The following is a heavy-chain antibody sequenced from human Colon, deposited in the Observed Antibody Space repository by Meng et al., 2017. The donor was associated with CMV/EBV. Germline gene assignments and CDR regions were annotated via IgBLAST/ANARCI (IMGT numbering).Heavy chain of an antibody. V-gene: IGHV3-66*01. CDR3: VREGYYGA. Sequence: GGSLRLSCAASGFIVSNNNMSWVRQAPGKGLEYVSVISNGGSTEYVDSVRGRFTISRDNSRSTLYLQMNNLSVEDTAVYYCVREGYYGAWGQGTLVTVSS. CDR1: GFIVSNNN. D-gene: IGHD3-10*01. J-gene: IGHJ5*02. CDR2: ISNGGST.